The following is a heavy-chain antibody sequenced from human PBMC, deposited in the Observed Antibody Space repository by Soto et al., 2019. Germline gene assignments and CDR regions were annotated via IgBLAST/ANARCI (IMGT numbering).Heavy chain of an antibody. CDR2: IYYSGST. Sequence: QVQLQESGPGLVKPSETLSVTCTVSGGSISSYYWSWIRQPPGKGLEWIGYIYYSGSTNYNPSLKSRVTISVDTSKNQFSLKLSSVTAADTAVYYCARSHHYGSGSYSFDYWGQGTLVTVSS. V-gene: IGHV4-59*08. J-gene: IGHJ4*02. CDR3: ARSHHYGSGSYSFDY. CDR1: GGSISSYY. D-gene: IGHD3-10*01.